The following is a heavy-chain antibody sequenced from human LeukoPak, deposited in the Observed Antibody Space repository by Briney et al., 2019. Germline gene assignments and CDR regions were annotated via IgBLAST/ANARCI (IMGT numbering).Heavy chain of an antibody. CDR2: IYYSGST. J-gene: IGHJ4*02. V-gene: IGHV4-59*01. CDR1: GGSISSYY. Sequence: SETLSLTCTVSGGSISSYYWSWIRQPPGKGLEWIGYIYYSGSTNYNPSLKSRVTISVDTSKNQFSLKLSSVTAADTAVYYCAGLYSQPSSSWYYFDYWGQGTLVTVSS. D-gene: IGHD6-13*01. CDR3: AGLYSQPSSSWYYFDY.